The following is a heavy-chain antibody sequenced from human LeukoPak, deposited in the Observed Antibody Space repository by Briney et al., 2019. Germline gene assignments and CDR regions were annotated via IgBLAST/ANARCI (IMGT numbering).Heavy chain of an antibody. CDR3: AKAGFCSGGSCYYYYYGMDV. CDR1: GFTFSSYA. D-gene: IGHD2-15*01. V-gene: IGHV3-23*01. CDR2: ISGSGGST. J-gene: IGHJ6*02. Sequence: PGGSLRLSCAASGFTFSSYAMSWVRQAPGKGLEWVSAISGSGGSTYYADSVKGRFTISRDNSKNTLYLQMNSLRAEDTAVYYCAKAGFCSGGSCYYYYYGMDVWGQGTTVTVSS.